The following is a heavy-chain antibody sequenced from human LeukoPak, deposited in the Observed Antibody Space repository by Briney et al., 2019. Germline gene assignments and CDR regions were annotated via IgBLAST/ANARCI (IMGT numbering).Heavy chain of an antibody. D-gene: IGHD2-21*02. J-gene: IGHJ4*02. CDR3: AKITYCGGDCYSYFDY. Sequence: PGGSLRLSCAASGFTFSSYAMSWVRQAPGKGLEWVSAISGSGGSTYYADSVKGRFTISRDNSKKTLYLQMNSLRAEDTAVYYCAKITYCGGDCYSYFDYWGQGTLVTVSS. CDR2: ISGSGGST. V-gene: IGHV3-23*01. CDR1: GFTFSSYA.